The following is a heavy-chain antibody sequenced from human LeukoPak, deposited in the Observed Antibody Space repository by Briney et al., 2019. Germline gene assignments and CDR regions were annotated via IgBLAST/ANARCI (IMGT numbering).Heavy chain of an antibody. CDR2: ISSDGNII. CDR3: ARDRGYAFDI. CDR1: GFTFSISE. V-gene: IGHV3-48*03. J-gene: IGHJ3*02. Sequence: GGSLRLSCAVSGFTFSISEMNWVRQAPGKGLEWVSYISSDGNIIYYADSVKGRFTISRDNARNTLYLQMNNLRAEDTAVYYCARDRGYAFDIWGQGTMVTVSS. D-gene: IGHD5-12*01.